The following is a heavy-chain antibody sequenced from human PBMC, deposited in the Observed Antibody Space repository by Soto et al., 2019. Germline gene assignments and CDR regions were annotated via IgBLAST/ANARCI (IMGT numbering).Heavy chain of an antibody. Sequence: GGSLRLSCAASGFTFSNAWMSWVRQAPGKGLEWVGRIKSKTDGGTTDYAAPVKGRFTISRDDSKNTLYLQMNSLKTEDTAVYYCTTPPFMVRGVIFYYWGQGTLVTVSS. CDR3: TTPPFMVRGVIFYY. D-gene: IGHD3-10*01. CDR2: IKSKTDGGTT. V-gene: IGHV3-15*01. CDR1: GFTFSNAW. J-gene: IGHJ4*02.